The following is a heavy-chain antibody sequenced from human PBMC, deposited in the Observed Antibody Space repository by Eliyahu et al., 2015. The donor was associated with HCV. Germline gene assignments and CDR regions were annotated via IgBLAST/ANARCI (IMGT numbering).Heavy chain of an antibody. J-gene: IGHJ4*02. CDR2: IIPIFGTT. V-gene: IGHV1-69*01. CDR1: GXSFRTPS. CDR3: AASIGSGWYAGTNFDY. Sequence: QVQLVQSGAEVKKPGSSVKVSCTASGXSFRTPSLSWVRTAPGQGLEWMGGIIPIFGTTNYAQKFQGRVTITADESTSTVSLDVKSLTSEDAAVYYCAASIGSGWYAGTNFDYWGQGTLVTVSS. D-gene: IGHD6-19*01.